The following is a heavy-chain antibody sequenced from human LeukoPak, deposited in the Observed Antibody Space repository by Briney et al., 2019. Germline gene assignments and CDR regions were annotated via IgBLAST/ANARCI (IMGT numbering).Heavy chain of an antibody. D-gene: IGHD3-22*01. Sequence: GGSLRLSCAASGFTFSSYAMSWVRQAPGKGLEWVSAISGSGGSTYYADSVKGRFTISRDNSKNTLYLQMNSLRAEDTAVCYCAKREGNGNYDSSGYKPFDYWGQGTLVTVSS. CDR2: ISGSGGST. V-gene: IGHV3-23*01. J-gene: IGHJ4*02. CDR3: AKREGNGNYDSSGYKPFDY. CDR1: GFTFSSYA.